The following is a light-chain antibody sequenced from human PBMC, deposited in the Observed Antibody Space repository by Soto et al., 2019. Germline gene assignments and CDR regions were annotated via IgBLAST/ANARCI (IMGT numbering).Light chain of an antibody. V-gene: IGLV2-14*03. CDR1: SSDVGGYNY. Sequence: QSVLTQPASVSGSPGQSITISCTGTSSDVGGYNYVSWYQQHPGKAPKLMIYDVSNRPSGVSNRFSGSKSANTASLTISGLQAEDEADYYCSSYTSSGTYVVFGGGTKLTVL. J-gene: IGLJ2*01. CDR3: SSYTSSGTYVV. CDR2: DVS.